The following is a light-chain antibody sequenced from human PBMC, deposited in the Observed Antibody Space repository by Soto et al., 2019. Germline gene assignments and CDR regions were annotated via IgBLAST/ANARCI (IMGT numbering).Light chain of an antibody. CDR3: ASWDAGLNGWV. J-gene: IGLJ3*02. CDR1: SSNIGSDT. Sequence: QSVLTQPSSASGTPGQRVTISCSGSSSNIGSDTVNWYQQLPGTAPKLLIHRSNQRPSGVPGRFSGSKSGTSAPLAISGLQPEDEADYHCASWDAGLNGWVFGGGTKLTVL. CDR2: RSN. V-gene: IGLV1-44*01.